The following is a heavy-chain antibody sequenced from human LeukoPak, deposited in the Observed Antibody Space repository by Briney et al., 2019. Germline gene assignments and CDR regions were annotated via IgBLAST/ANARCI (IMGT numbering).Heavy chain of an antibody. CDR1: GGSISSGDYY. J-gene: IGHJ4*02. CDR3: ATLWGEQQLVPFDY. CDR2: IYHSGST. D-gene: IGHD6-13*01. V-gene: IGHV4-61*05. Sequence: PSETLSLTCTVSGGSISSGDYYWSWIRQPPGKGLEWIGEIYHSGSTNYNPSLKSRVTISVDKSKNQFSLKLSSVTAADTAVYYCATLWGEQQLVPFDYWGQGTLVTVSS.